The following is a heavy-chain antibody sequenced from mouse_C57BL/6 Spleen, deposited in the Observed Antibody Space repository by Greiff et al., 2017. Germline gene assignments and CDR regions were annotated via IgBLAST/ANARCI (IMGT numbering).Heavy chain of an antibody. CDR2: INPGSGGT. CDR1: GYAFTNYL. V-gene: IGHV1-54*01. J-gene: IGHJ1*03. Sequence: QVQLKESGAELVRPGTSVKVSCKASGYAFTNYLIEWVKQRPGQGLEWIGVINPGSGGTNYNEKFKGKATLTADKSSSTAYMQLSSLTSEDSAVYFCARSGDGSNNWYFDVWGTGTTVTVSS. D-gene: IGHD1-1*01. CDR3: ARSGDGSNNWYFDV.